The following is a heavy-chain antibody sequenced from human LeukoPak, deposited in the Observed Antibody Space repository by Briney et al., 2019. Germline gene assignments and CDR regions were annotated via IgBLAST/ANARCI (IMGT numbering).Heavy chain of an antibody. Sequence: SETLSLTCAVYGVSFSGYYWSWIRQPPGKGLEWIGEINHSGSTNYNPSLKSRVTISVDTSKNQFSLKLSSVTAADTAVYYCATSSVAGPTAAYWGQGTLVTVSS. V-gene: IGHV4-34*01. J-gene: IGHJ4*02. CDR3: ATSSVAGPTAAY. D-gene: IGHD6-19*01. CDR2: INHSGST. CDR1: GVSFSGYY.